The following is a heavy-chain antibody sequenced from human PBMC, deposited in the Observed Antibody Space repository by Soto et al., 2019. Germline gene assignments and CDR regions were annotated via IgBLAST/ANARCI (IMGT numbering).Heavy chain of an antibody. Sequence: GGSLRLSCAASGFTFSSYSMNWVRQAPGKGLEWVSSISSSSSYIYYADSVKGRFTISRDNAKNSLYLQVNSLRAEDTAVYYCARAPYYYDSSGYWACWGQGTLVTVSS. D-gene: IGHD3-22*01. CDR3: ARAPYYYDSSGYWAC. CDR2: ISSSSSYI. V-gene: IGHV3-21*01. CDR1: GFTFSSYS. J-gene: IGHJ4*02.